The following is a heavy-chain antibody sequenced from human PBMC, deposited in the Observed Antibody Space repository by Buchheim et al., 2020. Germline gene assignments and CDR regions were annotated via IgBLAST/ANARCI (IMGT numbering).Heavy chain of an antibody. Sequence: EVQLLESGGGWIQPGGSLRLSCAASGFTFSVYAMTWVRQAPGTGLERVSAIRGNGGSIYYADSVKGRFTISRDHSRNILFLQMNSLRAEDTAVYYCAKSPRWELLDDWGQGAL. V-gene: IGHV3-23*01. J-gene: IGHJ4*02. D-gene: IGHD1-26*01. CDR3: AKSPRWELLDD. CDR1: GFTFSVYA. CDR2: IRGNGGSI.